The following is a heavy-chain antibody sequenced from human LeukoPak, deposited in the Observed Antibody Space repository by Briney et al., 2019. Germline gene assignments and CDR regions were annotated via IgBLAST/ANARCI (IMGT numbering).Heavy chain of an antibody. CDR3: ARDFSSSSGASWFDP. J-gene: IGHJ5*02. Sequence: SETLSLTCTVSGYSISSGYYWGWIRQPPGKGLEWIGSIYHSGSTYYKPSLKSRVTISVDTSKNQFSLKLSSVTAADTAVYYCARDFSSSSGASWFDPWGQGTLVTVSS. V-gene: IGHV4-38-2*02. CDR1: GYSISSGYY. D-gene: IGHD6-13*01. CDR2: IYHSGST.